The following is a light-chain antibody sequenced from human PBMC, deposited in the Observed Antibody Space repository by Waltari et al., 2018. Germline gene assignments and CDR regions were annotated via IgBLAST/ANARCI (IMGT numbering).Light chain of an antibody. CDR2: RND. Sequence: QSVLTQPPSASGTPGQRVTISCSVIRSNIGNNNVFWYQQLPGKAPNLLIYRNDQRPSGVPDRFAASKSVTSASLAIGGLRSEDEAIYHCAAWDNSLGRWVFGEGTKLTVL. CDR3: AAWDNSLGRWV. CDR1: RSNIGNNN. V-gene: IGLV1-47*01. J-gene: IGLJ3*02.